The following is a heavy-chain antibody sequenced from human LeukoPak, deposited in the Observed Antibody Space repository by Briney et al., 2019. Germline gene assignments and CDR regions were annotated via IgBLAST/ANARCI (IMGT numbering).Heavy chain of an antibody. D-gene: IGHD6-19*01. V-gene: IGHV3-9*01. CDR3: AKDDGSGWGYFDY. Sequence: GGSLRLSCAASGFTFDDYAMHWVRRAPGKGLEWVSGISWNSGSIGYADSVKGRFTISRDNAKNSLYLQMNSLRAEDSALYYCAKDDGSGWGYFDYWGQGTMVTVSS. J-gene: IGHJ4*02. CDR2: ISWNSGSI. CDR1: GFTFDDYA.